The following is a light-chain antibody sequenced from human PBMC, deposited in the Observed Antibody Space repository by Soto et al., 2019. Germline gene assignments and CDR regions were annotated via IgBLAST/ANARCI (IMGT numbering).Light chain of an antibody. V-gene: IGKV4-1*01. CDR2: WAS. CDR1: QSVLYNSNNKDY. J-gene: IGKJ1*01. Sequence: DIVMTQSPDSLAMSLGERATIKCESSQSVLYNSNNKDYLAWYQQKPGQPPKLLIFWASTRGSGVPDRFSGSGSGTDFTLTISGLQAEDVAVNYCQQYYSTPWTFGQGTKVEI. CDR3: QQYYSTPWT.